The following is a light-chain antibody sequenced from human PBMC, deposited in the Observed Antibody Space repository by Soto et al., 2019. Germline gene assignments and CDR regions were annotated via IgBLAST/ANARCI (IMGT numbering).Light chain of an antibody. CDR1: SSNIASNT. J-gene: IGLJ1*01. CDR3: ASWDDSLNGHV. V-gene: IGLV1-44*01. CDR2: SND. Sequence: QAVRTQPPSASGTPGQRVTVSCSRSSSNIASNTVNWYQQLPGTAPKLLIYSNDQRPSGVPDRFSASKSGTSASLAISGLQSEDEADYYCASWDDSLNGHVFGTGTKVTVL.